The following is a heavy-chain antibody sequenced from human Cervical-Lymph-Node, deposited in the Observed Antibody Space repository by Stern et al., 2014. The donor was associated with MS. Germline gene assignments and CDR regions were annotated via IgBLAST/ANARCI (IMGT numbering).Heavy chain of an antibody. CDR1: GYTFTGYY. J-gene: IGHJ4*02. CDR2: INPNSGGT. D-gene: IGHD5-18*01. Sequence: VQLVESGAEVKKPGASVKVSCKASGYTFTGYYMHWVRQAPGQGLEWMGRINPNSGGTTDAQKFQGRVPMTRDTSISTAYMELSRLRSDDTAVYYCASSAGYSYGHDYWGQGTLVTVSS. V-gene: IGHV1-2*06. CDR3: ASSAGYSYGHDY.